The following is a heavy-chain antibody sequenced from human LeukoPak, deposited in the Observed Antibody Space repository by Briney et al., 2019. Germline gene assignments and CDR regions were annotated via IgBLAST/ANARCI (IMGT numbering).Heavy chain of an antibody. CDR3: ARDLSSGSYYRDY. J-gene: IGHJ4*02. CDR2: ISSSGSTI. CDR1: GFTFGDYY. Sequence: PGGSLRLSCAASGFTFGDYYMSWIRQAPGKGLEWVSYISSSGSTIYYADSVKGRFTISRDNAKNSLYLQMNSLRAEDTAVYYCARDLSSGSYYRDYWGQGTLVTVSS. V-gene: IGHV3-11*01. D-gene: IGHD1-26*01.